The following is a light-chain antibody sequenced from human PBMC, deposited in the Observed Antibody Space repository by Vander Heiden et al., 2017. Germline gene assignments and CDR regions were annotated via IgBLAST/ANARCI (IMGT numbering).Light chain of an antibody. CDR1: SGINVGASR. J-gene: IGLJ2*01. CDR3: AIWNSDTWT. V-gene: IGLV5-39*01. CDR2: YKSDSDK. Sequence: QPVLTQPTSLSASPGASARFTCTLRSGINVGASRIYWYQQKPGSPPRYLLKYKSDSDKEQGSGVPRRFSGSRDASANAGLLLISGLQYEDEADYYRAIWNSDTWTFGGGTKLTVL.